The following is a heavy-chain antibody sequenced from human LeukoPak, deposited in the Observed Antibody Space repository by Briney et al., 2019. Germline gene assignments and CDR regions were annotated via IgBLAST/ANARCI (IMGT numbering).Heavy chain of an antibody. V-gene: IGHV1-2*02. CDR2: INPNSGGT. CDR3: ARTPFYDFWSGSAPSPAYYYGMDV. Sequence: WASVKVSCKASGYTFTGYYMHWVRQAPGQGLEWMGWINPNSGGTNYAQKFQGRVTMTRDTSISTAYMELSRLRSDDTAVYYCARTPFYDFWSGSAPSPAYYYGMDVWGQGTTVTVSS. D-gene: IGHD3-3*01. CDR1: GYTFTGYY. J-gene: IGHJ6*02.